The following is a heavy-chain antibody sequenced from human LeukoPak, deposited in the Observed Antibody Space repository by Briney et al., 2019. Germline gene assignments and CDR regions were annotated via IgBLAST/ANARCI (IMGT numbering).Heavy chain of an antibody. J-gene: IGHJ5*02. D-gene: IGHD5-24*01. V-gene: IGHV4-34*01. Sequence: IPSETLSLTCAVYGVSFSGYYWSWIRQPPGKGLEWIGEINHSGSTNYNPSLKSRVTISVDTSKNQFSLKLSSVTAADTAVYYCASREMATISWFDPWGQGTLVTVSS. CDR1: GVSFSGYY. CDR2: INHSGST. CDR3: ASREMATISWFDP.